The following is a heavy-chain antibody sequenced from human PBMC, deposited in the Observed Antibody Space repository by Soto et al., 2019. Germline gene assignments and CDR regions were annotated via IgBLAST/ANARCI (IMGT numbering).Heavy chain of an antibody. Sequence: GESLKISCKGSGYSFTSYWIGWVRQMPGKGLEWMGIIYPGDSDTRYSPSFQGQVTIPADKSISTAYLQWSSLKASDTAMYYCARHCSGGSCYSVYYYGMDVWGQGTTVTVSS. J-gene: IGHJ6*02. CDR3: ARHCSGGSCYSVYYYGMDV. V-gene: IGHV5-51*01. CDR1: GYSFTSYW. CDR2: IYPGDSDT. D-gene: IGHD2-15*01.